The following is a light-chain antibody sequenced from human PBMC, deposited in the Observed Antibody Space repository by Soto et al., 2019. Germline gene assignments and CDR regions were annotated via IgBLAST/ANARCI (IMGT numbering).Light chain of an antibody. CDR2: MSS. V-gene: IGKV1-12*01. J-gene: IGKJ5*01. Sequence: DIQMTQSPSTLSGSVGDRVTITCRASQTIRSWLAWYQQKPGKAPKLLIYMSSSLQSGVPSRFSGSGSGTDFTLTISSLQPEDFASYYCQQAYSAPITFGQGTRLEI. CDR1: QTIRSW. CDR3: QQAYSAPIT.